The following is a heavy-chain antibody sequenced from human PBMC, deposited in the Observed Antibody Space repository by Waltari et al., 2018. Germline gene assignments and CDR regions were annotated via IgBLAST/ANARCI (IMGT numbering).Heavy chain of an antibody. CDR1: GGPFSSYA. Sequence: QVQLVQSGAEVKKPGSSVKVSCTASGGPFSSYAISWVRPAPGQGLEWMGGIIPIFGTANYAQKFQGRVTITADKSTSTAYMELSSLRSEDTAVYYCASFHGGNVKYFQHWGQGTLVTVSS. J-gene: IGHJ1*01. CDR2: IIPIFGTA. CDR3: ASFHGGNVKYFQH. V-gene: IGHV1-69*14. D-gene: IGHD2-15*01.